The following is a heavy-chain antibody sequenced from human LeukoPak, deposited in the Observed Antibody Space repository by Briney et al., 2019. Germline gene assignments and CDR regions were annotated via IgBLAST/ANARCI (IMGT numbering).Heavy chain of an antibody. CDR3: AKVPLDLPDLGYFDY. D-gene: IGHD1-14*01. J-gene: IGHJ4*02. CDR1: GFTFSSYS. CDR2: ISSSSTTI. V-gene: IGHV3-48*01. Sequence: GGSLRLSCAASGFTFSSYSMMWVRQAPGKGLEWVSYISSSSTTIHYADSVKGRFTISRDNAKNSVYLQMNSLRAEDTAVYYCAKVPLDLPDLGYFDYWGQGTLVTVSS.